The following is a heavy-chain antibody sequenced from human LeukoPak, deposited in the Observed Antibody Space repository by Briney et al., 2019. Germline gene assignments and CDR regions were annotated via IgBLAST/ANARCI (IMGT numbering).Heavy chain of an antibody. CDR2: IIPIFGTA. CDR1: GYTFTGYY. J-gene: IGHJ3*02. D-gene: IGHD6-6*01. V-gene: IGHV1-69*05. CDR3: ARGAPSAARGAFDI. Sequence: SVKVSCKASGYTFTGYYMHWVRQAPGQGLEWMGGIIPIFGTANYAQKFQGRVTITTDESTSTAYMELSSLRSEDTAVYYCARGAPSAARGAFDIWGQGTMVTVSS.